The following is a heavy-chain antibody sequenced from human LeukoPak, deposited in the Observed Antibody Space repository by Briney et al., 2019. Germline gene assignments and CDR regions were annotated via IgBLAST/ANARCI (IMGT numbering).Heavy chain of an antibody. J-gene: IGHJ4*02. CDR3: ARDRESESDSEGDY. CDR1: GFTVSNYE. D-gene: IGHD4-11*01. V-gene: IGHV3-7*01. Sequence: PGGSLRLSCAASGFTVSNYEMHWVRQAPGKGLEYVALIKQGGSEIYHMDSVKGRFTIYRDDATNSLYLQMNSLRVEDTALYYCARDRESESDSEGDYWGQGTLVTVSS. CDR2: IKQGGSEI.